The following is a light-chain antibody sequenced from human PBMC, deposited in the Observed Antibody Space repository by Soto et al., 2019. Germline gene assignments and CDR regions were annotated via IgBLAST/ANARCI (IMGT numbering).Light chain of an antibody. J-gene: IGLJ2*01. CDR3: AAWDDSLNGVV. CDR2: SNT. Sequence: QSVLTQPPSASGTPGQRVTISCSGSSSNIGSHTVNWYQQLPGTAPRLLIYSNTQRPSGVPDRFSGSKSGTSASLAISGLQAEYEADYYCAAWDDSLNGVVFSGGTKLTVL. V-gene: IGLV1-44*01. CDR1: SSNIGSHT.